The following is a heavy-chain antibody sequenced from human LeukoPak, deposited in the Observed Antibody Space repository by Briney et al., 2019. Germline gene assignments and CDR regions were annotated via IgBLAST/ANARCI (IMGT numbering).Heavy chain of an antibody. CDR3: AKDQDTDFWSGYFVY. J-gene: IGHJ4*01. V-gene: IGHV3-30*02. CDR1: GFTFSSYG. CDR2: IRYDGSNK. D-gene: IGHD3-3*01. Sequence: QPGGSLRLSCAASGFTFSSYGMHWVRQAPGKGLEWVAFIRYDGSNKYYADSVKGRFTISRDNSKNTLYLQMNSLRAGDTAVYYCAKDQDTDFWSGYFVYWGHGTLVTVSS.